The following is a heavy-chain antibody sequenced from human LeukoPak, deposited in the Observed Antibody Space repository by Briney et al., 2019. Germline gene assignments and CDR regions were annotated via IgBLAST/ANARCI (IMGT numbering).Heavy chain of an antibody. CDR1: GFTFSGSA. J-gene: IGHJ3*02. V-gene: IGHV3-73*01. CDR2: IRSNANSYAT. CDR3: TRHYRRFDAFDI. D-gene: IGHD4-11*01. Sequence: PGGSLRLSCAASGFTFSGSAMHWVRQASGKGLEWVGRIRSNANSYATAYAASVKGRFTISRADSKNTAYLQMNSLKTEHTAVYYCTRHYRRFDAFDIWGQGTMVTVSS.